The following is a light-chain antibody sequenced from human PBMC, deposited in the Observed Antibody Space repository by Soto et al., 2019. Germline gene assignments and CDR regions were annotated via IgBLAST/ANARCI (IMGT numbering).Light chain of an antibody. CDR3: QSFDTRLNSVV. J-gene: IGLJ2*01. CDR1: SSNIGAGYD. Sequence: QSMVTQPPSASGAFGQRVTISCTGSSSNIGAGYDVHWYQQFPGSAPRLLIFSNNNRPSGVPDRFSGSKSGTSASLDISGLQADDEADYYCQSFDTRLNSVVFGGGTKLAVL. CDR2: SNN. V-gene: IGLV1-40*01.